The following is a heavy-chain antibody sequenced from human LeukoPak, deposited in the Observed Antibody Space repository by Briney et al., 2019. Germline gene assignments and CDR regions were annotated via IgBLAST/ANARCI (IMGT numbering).Heavy chain of an antibody. Sequence: GGSLRLSCAASGFTFRHYAVHWVRQAPGRGLEWVAGLSFDGAHKYYAESVKGRFTISRDNSNNTLFLQMNSLRIEDTALYYCVRARAGGLDYWGQGTLVTVSS. CDR1: GFTFRHYA. CDR3: VRARAGGLDY. CDR2: LSFDGAHK. D-gene: IGHD3-10*01. J-gene: IGHJ4*02. V-gene: IGHV3-30*04.